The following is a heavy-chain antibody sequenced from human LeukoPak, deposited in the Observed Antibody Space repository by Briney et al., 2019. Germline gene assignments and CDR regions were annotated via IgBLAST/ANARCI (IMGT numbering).Heavy chain of an antibody. D-gene: IGHD2-15*01. V-gene: IGHV3-11*01. Sequence: PGGSLRLSCAASGFTFDDYGMSWIRQAPGKGLEWVSYISSSGSTIYYADSVKGRFTISRDNAKNSLYLQMNSLRAEDTAVYYCAASGQRIKSRYFQHWGQGTLVTVSS. CDR2: ISSSGSTI. J-gene: IGHJ1*01. CDR1: GFTFDDYG. CDR3: AASGQRIKSRYFQH.